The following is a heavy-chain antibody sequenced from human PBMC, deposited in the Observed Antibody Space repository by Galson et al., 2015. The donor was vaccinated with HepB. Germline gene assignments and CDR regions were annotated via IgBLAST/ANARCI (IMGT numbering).Heavy chain of an antibody. V-gene: IGHV4-59*08. J-gene: IGHJ4*02. D-gene: IGHD4-17*01. CDR3: ARPRTHGDYESFDY. CDR1: GVSISGYY. CDR2: IYYTGST. Sequence: SETLSLTCTVSGVSISGYYWSWIRQPPGKGLEWIGYIYYTGSTNYNPSLKSRVTMSVETSKNQFSLNLSSVTAADTAVYYCARPRTHGDYESFDYWGQGTLVTVSS.